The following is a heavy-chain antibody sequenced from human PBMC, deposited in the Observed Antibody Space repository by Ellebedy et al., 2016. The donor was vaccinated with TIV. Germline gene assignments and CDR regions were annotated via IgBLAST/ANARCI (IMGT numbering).Heavy chain of an antibody. J-gene: IGHJ4*02. CDR2: IWYDGSNK. V-gene: IGHV3-33*08. D-gene: IGHD6-19*01. Sequence: PGGSLRLSCAASGFTFSSYGMHWVRQAPGKGLEWVAVIWYDGSNKYYADSVKGRFTISRDNSKNTRYLQMNSLRAEDTAVYYCARAPSSGWYKGLFDYWGQGTLATVSS. CDR3: ARAPSSGWYKGLFDY. CDR1: GFTFSSYG.